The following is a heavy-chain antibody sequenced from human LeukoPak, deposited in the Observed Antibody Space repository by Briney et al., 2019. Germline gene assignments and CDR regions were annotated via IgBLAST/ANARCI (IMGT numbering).Heavy chain of an antibody. CDR2: MYTSGST. Sequence: SETLSLTCTVSDGSISSYYWSWIRQPAGKGLEWIGRMYTSGSTNYNPSLKSRVAMSVATSKNQFSLKLSSVTAADTAVYYCARDRAYSDYKGTTYYFDYWGQGTLVTVSS. J-gene: IGHJ4*02. CDR1: DGSISSYY. D-gene: IGHD3-10*01. V-gene: IGHV4-4*07. CDR3: ARDRAYSDYKGTTYYFDY.